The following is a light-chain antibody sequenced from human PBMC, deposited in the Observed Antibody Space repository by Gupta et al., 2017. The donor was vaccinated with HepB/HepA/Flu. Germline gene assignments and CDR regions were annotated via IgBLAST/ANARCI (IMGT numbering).Light chain of an antibody. CDR3: ADWNTSTCV. V-gene: IGLV4-60*02. J-gene: IGLJ3*02. CDR1: SGNSSDM. Sequence: PVRTQSSSASASLGSPVKLTCTLSSGNSSDMNAWHQQQPGKAPRYLMMVDSNGSYNKGSDVPELFSDSSSGAARYLIIANLQDEDDAYCYCADWNTSTCVFGGGTKLTVL. CDR2: VDSNGSY.